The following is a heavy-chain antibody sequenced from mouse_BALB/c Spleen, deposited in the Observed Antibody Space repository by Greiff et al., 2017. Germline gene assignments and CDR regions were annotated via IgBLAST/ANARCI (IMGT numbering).Heavy chain of an antibody. CDR1: GFSLTSYG. J-gene: IGHJ3*01. V-gene: IGHV2-9*02. Sequence: VKLMESGPGLVAPSQSLSITCTVSGFSLTSYGVHWVRQPPGKGLEWLGVIWDGGSTNYNSALMSRLSISKDNSKSQVFLKMNSLQTDDTARYYCARDGNYESFAYWGQGTLVTVSA. CDR2: IWDGGST. D-gene: IGHD2-1*01. CDR3: ARDGNYESFAY.